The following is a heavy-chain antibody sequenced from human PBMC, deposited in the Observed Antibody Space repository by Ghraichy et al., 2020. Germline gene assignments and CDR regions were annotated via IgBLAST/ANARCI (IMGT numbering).Heavy chain of an antibody. J-gene: IGHJ6*02. CDR1: GLIVSDHY. CDR2: TRNKANNYTT. CDR3: TRNLDV. V-gene: IGHV3-72*01. Sequence: GGSLRLSCAASGLIVSDHYMDWVRQAPGKGLDWVGRTRNKANNYTTEYAASVKGRFTISRDDSKNSLYLQMNSLKTEDTAVYYCTRNLDVWGQGTTVTVSS.